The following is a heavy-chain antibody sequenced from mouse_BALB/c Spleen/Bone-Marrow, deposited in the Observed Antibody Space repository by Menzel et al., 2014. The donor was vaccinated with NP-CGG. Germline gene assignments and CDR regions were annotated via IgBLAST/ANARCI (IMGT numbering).Heavy chain of an antibody. CDR3: ARDIGRLLFDF. CDR2: IRNKANGYTT. D-gene: IGHD1-2*01. Sequence: EVQLVESGGGLVQPGGSLRLSCAPSGFTFTDYYMNWVRQPPGKALEWLGFIRNKANGYTTEYSASVKGRFTISRENSQSILYLQMNTLRAEDSATYYCARDIGRLLFDFWGQGTTLTVSS. J-gene: IGHJ2*01. CDR1: GFTFTDYY. V-gene: IGHV7-3*02.